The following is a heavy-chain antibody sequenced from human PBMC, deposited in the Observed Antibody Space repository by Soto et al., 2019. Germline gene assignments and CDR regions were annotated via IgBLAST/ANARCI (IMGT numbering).Heavy chain of an antibody. J-gene: IGHJ4*02. V-gene: IGHV3-30-3*01. D-gene: IGHD2-2*01. Sequence: QVQLVESGGGVVQPGRSLRLSCAASGFTFSSYAMHWVRQAPGKGLEWVAVISYDGSNKYYADSVKGRFTISRDNSKNTLYLQMNSLRAEDTAVYYCARPRLETPALDYWGQGTLVTVSS. CDR2: ISYDGSNK. CDR1: GFTFSSYA. CDR3: ARPRLETPALDY.